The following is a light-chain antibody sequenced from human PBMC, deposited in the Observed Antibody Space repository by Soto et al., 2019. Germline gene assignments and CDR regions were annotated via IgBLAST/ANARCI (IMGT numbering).Light chain of an antibody. J-gene: IGKJ3*01. CDR3: QQYSSSRRPFT. V-gene: IGKV3-20*01. CDR1: QSVSSNH. CDR2: DAS. Sequence: EIVLTQSPGTLSLSPGERATLSCRASQSVSSNHLAWYQQIPGRTPRLLIYDASSRAPGIPDRFSGSGSGTDFTLTITSLEPEDFAVYYCQQYSSSRRPFTFGPGTTVDIK.